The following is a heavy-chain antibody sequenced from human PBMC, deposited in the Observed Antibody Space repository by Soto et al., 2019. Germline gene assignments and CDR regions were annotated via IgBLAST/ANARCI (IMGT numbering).Heavy chain of an antibody. CDR2: ISPSGSP. J-gene: IGHJ4*02. CDR1: GASVRTGGYA. Sequence: SDTLSLTFSVLGASVRTGGYAWSWIRQPPGKGLEWIGFISPSGSPDYNPSLKSRVTISVDRSKNQISLELSSVTAADTAVYYCTRGVLAWGPGTLVTVSS. CDR3: TRGVLA. V-gene: IGHV4-30-2*01. D-gene: IGHD2-8*01.